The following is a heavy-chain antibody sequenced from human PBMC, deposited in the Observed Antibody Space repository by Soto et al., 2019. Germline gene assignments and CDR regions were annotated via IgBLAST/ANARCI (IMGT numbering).Heavy chain of an antibody. CDR2: IYYSGST. V-gene: IGHV4-59*01. D-gene: IGHD3-10*01. CDR3: ARGRGYGAGSYDY. J-gene: IGHJ4*02. CDR1: GGSISSYY. Sequence: QVQLQESGPGLVKPSETLSLTCTVSGGSISSYYWSWIRQPPGKGLEWIGYIYYSGSTNYNPSLKMRATXSXDXXKHQSALKLSSVTAADTAVYYCARGRGYGAGSYDYWGQGTLVTVSS.